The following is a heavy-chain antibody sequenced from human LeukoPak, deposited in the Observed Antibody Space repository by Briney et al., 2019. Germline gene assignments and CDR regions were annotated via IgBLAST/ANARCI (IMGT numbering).Heavy chain of an antibody. CDR2: INPNSGGT. Sequence: ASVKVSCKASGYTFTAYYMHWVRQAPGQGLEWMGRINPNSGGTNYAQKFQGRVTMTRDTSISTAYMELSSLRSDDTAVYYCARGRRKPDYYDSSDRHDAFYICGQGTMVTVSS. J-gene: IGHJ3*02. V-gene: IGHV1-2*06. CDR1: GYTFTAYY. D-gene: IGHD3-22*01. CDR3: ARGRRKPDYYDSSDRHDAFYI.